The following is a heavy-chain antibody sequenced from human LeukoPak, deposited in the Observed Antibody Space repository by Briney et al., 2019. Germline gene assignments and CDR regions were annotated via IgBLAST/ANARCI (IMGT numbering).Heavy chain of an antibody. D-gene: IGHD6-19*01. CDR3: AREGSSGWYDY. CDR2: IYYSGST. CDR1: GGSISSSSYY. Sequence: PSETLSLTCTVSGGSISSSSYYWGWIRQPPGKGLEWIGSIYYSGSTYYNPSLKSRVTISVDTSKNQFSLKLSPVTAADTAVYYCAREGSSGWYDYWGQGTLVTVSS. V-gene: IGHV4-39*07. J-gene: IGHJ4*02.